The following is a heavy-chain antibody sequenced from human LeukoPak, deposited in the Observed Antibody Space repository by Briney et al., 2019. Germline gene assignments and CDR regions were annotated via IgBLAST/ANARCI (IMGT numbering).Heavy chain of an antibody. Sequence: ASVKVSCKASGGTFSSYAISWVRQAPGQGLEWMGRIIPILGIANYAQKFQGRVTITADKSTSTAYMELSSLRSEDTAVYYCARAPGLAVAYYSHFDYWGQETLVTVSS. J-gene: IGHJ4*02. CDR3: ARAPGLAVAYYSHFDY. V-gene: IGHV1-69*04. CDR2: IIPILGIA. CDR1: GGTFSSYA. D-gene: IGHD6-19*01.